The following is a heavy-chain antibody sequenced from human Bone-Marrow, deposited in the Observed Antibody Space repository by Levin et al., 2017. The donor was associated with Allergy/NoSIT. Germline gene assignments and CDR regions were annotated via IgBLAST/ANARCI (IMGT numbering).Heavy chain of an antibody. D-gene: IGHD4-17*01. V-gene: IGHV1-69*01. CDR3: ARGHTTVTLPFYYYMDV. CDR1: GGTFGSYA. CDR2: LIPVFVTP. J-gene: IGHJ6*03. Sequence: KISCKASGGTFGSYAINWVRQAPGQGLEWIGGLIPVFVTPNYSQKMQGRVTITADESATTSSMELTSLRSEDTAVYYCARGHTTVTLPFYYYMDVWGKGTTVTVSS.